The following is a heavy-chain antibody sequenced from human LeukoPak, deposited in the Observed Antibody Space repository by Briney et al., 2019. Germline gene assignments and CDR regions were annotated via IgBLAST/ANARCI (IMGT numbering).Heavy chain of an antibody. CDR3: ARHHTEALVVGATRLAFDY. CDR1: GGSISSGSYY. Sequence: SETLSLTCTVSGGSISSGSYYWGWVRQPTGKGLEWIGSIYYSGSTYYKSSLKSRVTISVDTSKNQFSLMLSSVTAADTAVYYCARHHTEALVVGATRLAFDYWGQGTLVTVSS. CDR2: IYYSGST. D-gene: IGHD1-26*01. J-gene: IGHJ4*02. V-gene: IGHV4-39*01.